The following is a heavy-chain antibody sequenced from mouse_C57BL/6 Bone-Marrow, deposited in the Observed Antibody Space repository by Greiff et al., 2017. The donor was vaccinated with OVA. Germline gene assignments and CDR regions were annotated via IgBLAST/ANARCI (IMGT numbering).Heavy chain of an antibody. D-gene: IGHD5-2*01. CDR3: AREYFYAMDY. J-gene: IGHJ4*01. CDR1: GYTFTSYW. CDR2: IDPSDSYS. V-gene: IGHV1-50*01. Sequence: QVQLQQPGAELVKPGASVKLSCKASGYTFTSYWMQWVKQRPGQGLEWIGEIDPSDSYSNYNQQFQGKATLTVETSSSTAYMQLSSLTSEDSAVYYCAREYFYAMDYWGQGTSVTVSS.